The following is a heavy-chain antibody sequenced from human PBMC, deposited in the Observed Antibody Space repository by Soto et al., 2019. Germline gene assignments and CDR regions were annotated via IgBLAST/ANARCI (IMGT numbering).Heavy chain of an antibody. Sequence: ESLKISCKGSGYSFTSYWIGWVRQMPGKGLEWMGIIYPGDSDTRYSPSFQGQVTISADKSISTAYLQWSSLKASDTAMYYCARGTGETNYYYYGMDVWGQGTTVTVSS. CDR1: GYSFTSYW. V-gene: IGHV5-51*01. D-gene: IGHD7-27*01. J-gene: IGHJ6*02. CDR2: IYPGDSDT. CDR3: ARGTGETNYYYYGMDV.